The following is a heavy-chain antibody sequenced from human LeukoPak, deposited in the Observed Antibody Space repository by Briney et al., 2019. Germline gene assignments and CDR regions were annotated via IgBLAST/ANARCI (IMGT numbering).Heavy chain of an antibody. CDR1: GGSISSYY. J-gene: IGHJ5*02. V-gene: IGHV4-59*01. Sequence: PSETLSLTCSVSGGSISSYYWSWVRQPPGKGLEWIGYIQNSVTSYIDNPSLQSRVTISVDTSKNQFSLKVTSVTAADTAVYYCVRSPQLDPWGQGTLVTVSS. CDR3: VRSPQLDP. CDR2: IQNSVTSY.